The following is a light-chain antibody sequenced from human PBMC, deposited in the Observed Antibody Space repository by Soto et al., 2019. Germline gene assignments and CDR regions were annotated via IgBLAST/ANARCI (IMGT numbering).Light chain of an antibody. Sequence: EIVMTPSPATLSVSPGERATLSCRASQSVSSDLAWYHQKPGQAPRLLIYDVSNRATGIPARFSGGGSGTDFTLTISNLEPEDFAVYYCQQRSDWPWTFGQGTKVDIK. CDR3: QQRSDWPWT. CDR2: DVS. V-gene: IGKV3-11*01. CDR1: QSVSSD. J-gene: IGKJ1*01.